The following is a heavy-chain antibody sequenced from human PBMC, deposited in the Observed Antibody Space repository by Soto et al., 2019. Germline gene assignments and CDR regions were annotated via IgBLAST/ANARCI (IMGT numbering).Heavy chain of an antibody. CDR1: GFTFSSYA. D-gene: IGHD3-3*01. V-gene: IGHV3-23*01. J-gene: IGHJ6*02. Sequence: PGGSLRLSCAASGFTFSSYAMSWVRQAPGKGLERGSGLSGSGGSTYYADSVKGRFTISRDNSKNTLYLQMNSLRAEDTAVYYCAKDFWSGYTHYYGMDVWGQGTTVTVSS. CDR2: LSGSGGST. CDR3: AKDFWSGYTHYYGMDV.